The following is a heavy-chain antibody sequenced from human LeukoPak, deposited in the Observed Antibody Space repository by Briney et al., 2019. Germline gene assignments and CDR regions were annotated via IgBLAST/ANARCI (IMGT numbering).Heavy chain of an antibody. CDR2: ISSSGSTI. D-gene: IGHD5-18*01. CDR1: GFTFSDYY. V-gene: IGHV3-11*01. J-gene: IGHJ4*02. Sequence: PGGSLRLSCAASGFTFSDYYMSWIRQAPGKGLGWVSYISSSGSTIYYADSVKGRFTISRDNAKNSLYLQMNSLRAEDTAVYYCARLDSYGYAVDYWGQGTLVTVSS. CDR3: ARLDSYGYAVDY.